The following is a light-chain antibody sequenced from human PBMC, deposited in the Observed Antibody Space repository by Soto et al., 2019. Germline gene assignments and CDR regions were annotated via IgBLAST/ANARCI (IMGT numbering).Light chain of an antibody. Sequence: QSVLTQPPSASGSPGQSVTISCTGTSSDVGGYNFVSWYQQHPGKAPKLIIYEVTKRPSGVPDRFSGSKSGNTASLTVSGLQAEDEADYYCAAWDDSLNGRWVFGGGTKVTVL. V-gene: IGLV2-8*01. CDR2: EVT. CDR3: AAWDDSLNGRWV. CDR1: SSDVGGYNF. J-gene: IGLJ3*02.